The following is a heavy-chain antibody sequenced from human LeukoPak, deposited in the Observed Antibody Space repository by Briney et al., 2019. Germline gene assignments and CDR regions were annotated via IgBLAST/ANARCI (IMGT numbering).Heavy chain of an antibody. V-gene: IGHV4-34*01. J-gene: IGHJ4*02. CDR2: INHSGST. CDR3: ARGPHDYSNYYFDY. D-gene: IGHD4-11*01. Sequence: PSETLSLTCAVYGGSFSGYYWSWIRQPPGKGLEWIGEINHSGSTNYNPSLKSRVTISVDTSKNQFSLKLSSVTAADTAVYYYARGPHDYSNYYFDYWGQGTLVTVSS. CDR1: GGSFSGYY.